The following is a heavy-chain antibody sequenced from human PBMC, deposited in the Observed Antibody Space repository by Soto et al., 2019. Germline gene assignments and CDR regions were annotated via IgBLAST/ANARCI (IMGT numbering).Heavy chain of an antibody. D-gene: IGHD3-3*01. V-gene: IGHV3-21*01. CDR2: ISSSSSYI. Sequence: GGSLRLCCAASGFTFSGYSMNWVRQAPGKGLEWVSSISSSSSYIYYADSVKGRFTISRDNAKNSLYLQMNSLRAEDTAVYYCAREGAYYDFWIDYWGQGTLVTVSS. CDR3: AREGAYYDFWIDY. CDR1: GFTFSGYS. J-gene: IGHJ4*02.